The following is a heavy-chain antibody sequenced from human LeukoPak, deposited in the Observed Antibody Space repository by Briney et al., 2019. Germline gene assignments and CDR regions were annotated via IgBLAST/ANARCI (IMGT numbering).Heavy chain of an antibody. Sequence: GGSLRLSCAASGFTFSKYWMSWVRQAPGKGLEWVTNIKQDGSETFYVDSVTGRFTISRDNAKNSLYLQMNSLRAEDTAVYYCAREYDFWGGYPGSAMDVWGKGTTVTVSS. J-gene: IGHJ6*04. CDR3: AREYDFWGGYPGSAMDV. CDR2: IKQDGSET. CDR1: GFTFSKYW. V-gene: IGHV3-7*01. D-gene: IGHD3-3*01.